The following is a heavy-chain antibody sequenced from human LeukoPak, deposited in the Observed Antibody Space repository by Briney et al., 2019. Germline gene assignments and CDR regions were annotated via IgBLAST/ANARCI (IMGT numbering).Heavy chain of an antibody. CDR2: IIPIFGTA. Sequence: ASVRVSCKTSGYTFTDYAISWVRQAPGQGLEWMGGIIPIFGTANYAQKFQGRVTITADESTSTAYMELSSLRSEDTAVYYCARGSSPMTTVTNWFDPWGQGTLVTVSS. V-gene: IGHV1-69*13. J-gene: IGHJ5*02. CDR3: ARGSSPMTTVTNWFDP. CDR1: GYTFTDYA. D-gene: IGHD4-17*01.